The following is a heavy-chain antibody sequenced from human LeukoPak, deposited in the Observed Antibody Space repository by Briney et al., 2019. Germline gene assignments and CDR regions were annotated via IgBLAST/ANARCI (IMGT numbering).Heavy chain of an antibody. CDR1: GGSISSGGYY. CDR3: ARDRGELGDI. D-gene: IGHD7-27*01. J-gene: IGHJ3*02. CDR2: IYYSGST. V-gene: IGHV4-31*03. Sequence: TSETLSLTCTVSGGSISSGGYYWSWIRQHPGKGLEWIGYIYYSGSTYYNPSLKSRVTISVDTSKNQFSLKLSSVTAADTAVYYCARDRGELGDIWGQGTMVTVSS.